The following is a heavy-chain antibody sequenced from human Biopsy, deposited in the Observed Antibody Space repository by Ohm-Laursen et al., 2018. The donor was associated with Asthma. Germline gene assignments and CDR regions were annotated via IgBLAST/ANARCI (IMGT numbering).Heavy chain of an antibody. CDR2: ISGSGGST. J-gene: IGHJ4*02. V-gene: IGHV3-23*01. Sequence: SLRLSCAASGFTFSSYAVSWVRQAPGKGLEWVSAISGSGGSTYYADSVKGRFTISRDNAKNSLYLQMNSLRDEDTAVYYCARFKRGYSYGYAGVFDYWGQGTLVTVSS. D-gene: IGHD5-18*01. CDR3: ARFKRGYSYGYAGVFDY. CDR1: GFTFSSYA.